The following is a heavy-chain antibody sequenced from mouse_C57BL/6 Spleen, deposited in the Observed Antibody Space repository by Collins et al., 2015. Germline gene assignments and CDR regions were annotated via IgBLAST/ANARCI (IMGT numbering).Heavy chain of an antibody. CDR3: AINWDEDFDV. V-gene: IGHV1-69*01. CDR2: IDPSDSYT. CDR1: GYTFTSYW. Sequence: QVQLQQPGAELVMPGASVKLSCKASGYTFTSYWMHWVKQRPGQGLEWIGEIDPSDSYTNYNQKFKGKATLTVDKSSSTAYMQLSSLTSEDSAVYYCAINWDEDFDVWGTGTTVTVSS. D-gene: IGHD4-1*02. J-gene: IGHJ1*03.